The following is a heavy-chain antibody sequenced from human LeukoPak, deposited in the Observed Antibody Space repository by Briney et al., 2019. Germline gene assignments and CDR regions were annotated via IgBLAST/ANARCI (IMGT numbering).Heavy chain of an antibody. V-gene: IGHV1-69*13. CDR1: GGTFSSYA. J-gene: IGHJ6*03. CDR3: ARGSGYCSSTSCYTGEDYYMDV. CDR2: IIPIFGTA. D-gene: IGHD2-2*02. Sequence: SVKVSCKASGGTFSSYAISWVRQAPGQGLEWMGGIIPIFGTANYAQKFQGRVTITADESTSTAYMELSSLRSEDTAVYYCARGSGYCSSTSCYTGEDYYMDVWDKGTTVTVSS.